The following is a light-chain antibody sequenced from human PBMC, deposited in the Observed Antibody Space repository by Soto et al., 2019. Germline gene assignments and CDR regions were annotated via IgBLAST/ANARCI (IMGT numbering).Light chain of an antibody. CDR2: KAS. CDR3: QQYNSYPWT. V-gene: IGKV1-5*03. Sequence: DIQMTQSASTLSGSFGDRVTITCRASQTISSWLAWYQQKPGKAPKLLIYKASTLEVGVPSRFSGSGYGTEFNLTISTLQTSDFATYYCQQYNSYPWTFGQGTKVDIK. J-gene: IGKJ1*01. CDR1: QTISSW.